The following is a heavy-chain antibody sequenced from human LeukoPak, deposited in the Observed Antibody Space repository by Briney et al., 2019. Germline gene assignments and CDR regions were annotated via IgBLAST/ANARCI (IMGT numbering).Heavy chain of an antibody. CDR2: INNGGSGT. V-gene: IGHV3-74*01. CDR1: GFTFSSYW. Sequence: GSLRLSCAASGFTFSSYWMHWVRQAPGKGLVWVSRINNGGSGTTYADSVKGRFTISRDNAKNTLYLQMNSLRAEDTAVYYCARGFSSSPNNFDYWGQGTLVTVSS. D-gene: IGHD6-13*01. CDR3: ARGFSSSPNNFDY. J-gene: IGHJ4*02.